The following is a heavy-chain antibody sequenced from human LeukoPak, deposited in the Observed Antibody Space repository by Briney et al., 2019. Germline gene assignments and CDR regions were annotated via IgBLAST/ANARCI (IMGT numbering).Heavy chain of an antibody. CDR2: IYYSGST. V-gene: IGHV4-39*01. Sequence: SEALSLTCTVSGGSITDRTYYGVCIRQPPGKGLEWIGSIYYSGSTFYNPSLKSRVTISVDTSKNQFSVTLTSVTTADTAVYYCARHGANVWGNNPIVNWFDPWGQGTLVTVSS. CDR3: ARHGANVWGNNPIVNWFDP. D-gene: IGHD3-16*01. J-gene: IGHJ5*02. CDR1: GGSITDRTYY.